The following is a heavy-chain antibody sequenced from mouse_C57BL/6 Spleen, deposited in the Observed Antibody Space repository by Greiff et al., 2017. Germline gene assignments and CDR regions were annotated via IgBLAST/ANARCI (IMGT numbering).Heavy chain of an antibody. Sequence: EVQQVESGGDLVKPGGSLKLSCAASGFTFSSYGMSWVRQTPDKRLEWVATISSGGSYTYYPDSVKGRFTISRDNAKNTLYLQMSSLKSEDTAMYYCAREGSSYYFDYWGQGTTLTVSS. D-gene: IGHD1-1*01. CDR2: ISSGGSYT. V-gene: IGHV5-6*01. J-gene: IGHJ2*01. CDR3: AREGSSYYFDY. CDR1: GFTFSSYG.